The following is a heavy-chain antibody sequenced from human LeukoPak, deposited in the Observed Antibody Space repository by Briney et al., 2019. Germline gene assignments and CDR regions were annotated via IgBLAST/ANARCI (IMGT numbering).Heavy chain of an antibody. Sequence: SETLSLTCTVSGGSISSSSYYWGWIRQPPGKGLEWIGSIYYSGSTYYNPSLKSRATISVDTSKNQFSLKLSSVTAADTAVYYCATSKIQLWAFDYWGQGTLVTVSS. CDR3: ATSKIQLWAFDY. J-gene: IGHJ4*02. CDR2: IYYSGST. V-gene: IGHV4-39*01. D-gene: IGHD3-10*01. CDR1: GGSISSSSYY.